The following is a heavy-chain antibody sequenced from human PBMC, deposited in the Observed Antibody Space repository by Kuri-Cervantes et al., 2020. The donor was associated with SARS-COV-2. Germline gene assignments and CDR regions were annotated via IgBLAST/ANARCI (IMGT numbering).Heavy chain of an antibody. Sequence: ETLSLTCAASGFTFSSYAMSWVRQAPGRGLEWVSVIHSGGSSTYYADSVKGRFTISRDVSKSTLYLQLNNLRPEDTAVYYCAKDRETGYFSDWSPALGMGVWGQGTTVTVSS. D-gene: IGHD6-19*01. CDR1: GFTFSSYA. V-gene: IGHV3-23*03. CDR2: IHSGGSST. J-gene: IGHJ6*02. CDR3: AKDRETGYFSDWSPALGMGV.